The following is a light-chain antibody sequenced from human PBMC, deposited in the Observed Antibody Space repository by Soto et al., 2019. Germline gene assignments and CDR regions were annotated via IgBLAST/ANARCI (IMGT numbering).Light chain of an antibody. V-gene: IGLV1-47*01. J-gene: IGLJ2*01. Sequence: QLVLTQPPSASGTPGQRVTISCSGSSYNIGSNYVYWYQQLPGTAPKLLIYRNNQRPSRVPDRFSGSKSGTSASLAISGLRYEDEADYYCAAWDNSLSGYVVFGGGTKVTVL. CDR1: SYNIGSNY. CDR3: AAWDNSLSGYVV. CDR2: RNN.